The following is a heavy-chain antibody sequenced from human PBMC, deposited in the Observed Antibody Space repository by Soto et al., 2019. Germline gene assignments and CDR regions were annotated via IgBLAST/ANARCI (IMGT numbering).Heavy chain of an antibody. CDR1: GGSISSGGDY. J-gene: IGHJ4*02. CDR2: IYYSGST. CDR3: ATLTRYGDYPSGFPDY. D-gene: IGHD4-17*01. Sequence: SETLSLTCTVSGGSISSGGDYWSWIHQHPGKGLEWIGYIYYSGSTYYNPSLKSRVTISVDTSKDQFSLKLSSVTAADTAVYYCATLTRYGDYPSGFPDYWGQGTLVTVSS. V-gene: IGHV4-31*03.